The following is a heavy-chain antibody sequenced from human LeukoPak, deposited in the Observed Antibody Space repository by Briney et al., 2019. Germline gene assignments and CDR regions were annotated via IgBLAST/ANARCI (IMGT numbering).Heavy chain of an antibody. J-gene: IGHJ4*02. CDR3: ARKTGTTGEAFDY. CDR1: GFTFSSYS. D-gene: IGHD1-1*01. Sequence: GGSLRLSCAASGFTFSSYSMDWVRQAPGKGLEWVSYISSSSSTIYYADSVKGRFTISRDNAENSLYLQMNSLRAEDTAVYYCARKTGTTGEAFDYWGQGTQVTVSS. V-gene: IGHV3-48*04. CDR2: ISSSSSTI.